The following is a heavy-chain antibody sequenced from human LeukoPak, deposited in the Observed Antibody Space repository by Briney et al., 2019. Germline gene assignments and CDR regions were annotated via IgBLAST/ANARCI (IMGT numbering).Heavy chain of an antibody. J-gene: IGHJ6*03. V-gene: IGHV3-23*01. D-gene: IGHD2-15*01. CDR3: AKNGDRGAYCSGGSCYPYYYYNMDV. Sequence: PGGTLRLSCAASGFTFSSFGMSWVRQAPGKGLEWVSAMSSTCGTAYYADSVKGRFTISRDNSKNTLYLQMNSLRAEDTAIYYCAKNGDRGAYCSGGSCYPYYYYNMDVWGKGTTVTISS. CDR1: GFTFSSFG. CDR2: MSSTCGTA.